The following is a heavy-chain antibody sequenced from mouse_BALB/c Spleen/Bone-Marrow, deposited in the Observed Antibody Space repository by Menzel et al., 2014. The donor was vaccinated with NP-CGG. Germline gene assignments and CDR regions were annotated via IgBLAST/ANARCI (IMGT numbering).Heavy chain of an antibody. D-gene: IGHD2-1*01. CDR2: IYPGDGDT. CDR3: ARDGKYPLVMDY. Sequence: VQLQQSGAELASPGASVKLSCKASGYNFNNYWMQWIKQRPGQGLEWIGAIYPGDGDTRYTQKFKSKATLTADKSSITAYMQLSSLASEDSAVYYCARDGKYPLVMDYWGQGTSVTVSS. V-gene: IGHV1-87*01. CDR1: GYNFNNYW. J-gene: IGHJ4*01.